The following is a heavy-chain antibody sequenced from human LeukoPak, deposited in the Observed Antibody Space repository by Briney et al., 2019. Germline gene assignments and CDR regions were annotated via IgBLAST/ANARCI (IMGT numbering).Heavy chain of an antibody. J-gene: IGHJ4*02. D-gene: IGHD7-27*01. CDR3: ARGFRGDNFDY. CDR2: VSQSGST. V-gene: IGHV4-59*08. CDR1: GGSISSYY. Sequence: SETLSLTCTVSGGSISSYYWSWIRQPPGKRLEWIGSVSQSGSTYDNPSLKSRVTISVDTSKNQFSLKLSSVTAADTAVYFCARGFRGDNFDYWGQGTLVTVSS.